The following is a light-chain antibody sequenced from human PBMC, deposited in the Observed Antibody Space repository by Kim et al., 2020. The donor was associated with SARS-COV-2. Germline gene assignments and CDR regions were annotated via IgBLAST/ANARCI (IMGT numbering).Light chain of an antibody. V-gene: IGLV3-1*01. J-gene: IGLJ3*02. Sequence: SYELTQPPSVSVSPGQTASITCSGDKLGDKYASWHQQKPGQSPVLVIYQDSKRPSGIPERFSGSNSGNTATLTISGTQAMDEADYYCQAWDSSTACWVFG. CDR1: KLGDKY. CDR3: QAWDSSTACWV. CDR2: QDS.